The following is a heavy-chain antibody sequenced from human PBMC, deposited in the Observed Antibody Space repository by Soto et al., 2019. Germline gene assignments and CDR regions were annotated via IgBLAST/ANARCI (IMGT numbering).Heavy chain of an antibody. V-gene: IGHV3-21*01. Sequence: WGALLVSCAACVFTFRSYSRNWVRQAPGRGLEWVSSISSSSSYIYYADSVKGRFTISRDNAKNSLYLQMNSLRAEDTALYYCARDNSIREPLSYYYGMDVWGQGTTVTVSS. CDR1: VFTFRSYS. CDR2: ISSSSSYI. J-gene: IGHJ6*02. D-gene: IGHD1-26*01. CDR3: ARDNSIREPLSYYYGMDV.